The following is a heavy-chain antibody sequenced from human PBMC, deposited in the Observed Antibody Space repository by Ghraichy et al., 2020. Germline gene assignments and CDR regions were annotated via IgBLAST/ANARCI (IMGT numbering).Heavy chain of an antibody. V-gene: IGHV4-4*02. Sequence: TLSLPCAVSGDSIISNNWWSWVRQPPGKGLEWIGEIFHSGSTNYNPSLKSRITISLDKSKNQFSLKMTSVTAADTAVYYCAREIDQLRYFDSWGQGTLVTVSS. D-gene: IGHD2-2*01. CDR2: IFHSGST. CDR1: GDSIISNNW. J-gene: IGHJ4*02. CDR3: AREIDQLRYFDS.